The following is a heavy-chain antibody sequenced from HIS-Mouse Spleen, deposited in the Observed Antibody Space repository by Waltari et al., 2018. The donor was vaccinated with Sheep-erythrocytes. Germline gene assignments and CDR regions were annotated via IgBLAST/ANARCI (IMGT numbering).Heavy chain of an antibody. D-gene: IGHD1-26*01. Sequence: QVQLQESGPGLVKPSETLSLTCTVSGGSISSYYWSWIRQPPGNGLEWLGYIYYSGSTNYNPSLKSRVTISVDTSKNQFSLKLSSVTAADTAVYYCARLELGQFDYWGQGTLVTVSS. CDR3: ARLELGQFDY. CDR1: GGSISSYY. CDR2: IYYSGST. V-gene: IGHV4-59*08. J-gene: IGHJ4*02.